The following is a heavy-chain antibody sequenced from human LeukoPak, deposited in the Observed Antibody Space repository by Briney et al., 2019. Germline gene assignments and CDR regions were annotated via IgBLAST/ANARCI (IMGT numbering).Heavy chain of an antibody. CDR1: GASVSSASY. J-gene: IGHJ5*02. V-gene: IGHV4-61*01. CDR3: ARSRAFNSGAFDP. Sequence: SGTLSLTCTVSGASVSSASYWTWIRQPPGKGVEWIAHIYNGVNTNYNPSLKSRVTISVDTSKNQFSLRLNSVTAADTAVYYCARSRAFNSGAFDPWGQGSLVTVSS. CDR2: IYNGVNT. D-gene: IGHD1-26*01.